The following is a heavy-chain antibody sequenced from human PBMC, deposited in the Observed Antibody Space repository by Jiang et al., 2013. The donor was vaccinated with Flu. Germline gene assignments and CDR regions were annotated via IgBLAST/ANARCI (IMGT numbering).Heavy chain of an antibody. CDR2: IIPIFGTS. Sequence: SGAEVKKPGSSVRVSCKASGGTFASYAFSWVRQAPGQGLERMGGIIPIFGTSDFAQKFRGRLTITADESTSTAYMELSGLRSEDTAVYYCARGVGGYSHGYILYWGQGTLVTVSS. CDR3: ARGVGGYSHGYILY. CDR1: GGTFASYA. D-gene: IGHD5-18*01. J-gene: IGHJ4*02. V-gene: IGHV1-69*01.